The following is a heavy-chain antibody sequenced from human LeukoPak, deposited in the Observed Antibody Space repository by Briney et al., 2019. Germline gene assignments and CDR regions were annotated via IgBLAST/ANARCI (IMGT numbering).Heavy chain of an antibody. Sequence: GGSLRLSCAASGFTFSSYWMSWVRQAPGKGLEWVANIKQDGNEKYYVDSVKGRFTISRDNAKNSLYMQMNSLRVEDTAVYYCARAPRRCGGGSCYFSTFDYWGQGTLVTVSS. D-gene: IGHD2-15*01. CDR3: ARAPRRCGGGSCYFSTFDY. J-gene: IGHJ4*02. V-gene: IGHV3-7*01. CDR2: IKQDGNEK. CDR1: GFTFSSYW.